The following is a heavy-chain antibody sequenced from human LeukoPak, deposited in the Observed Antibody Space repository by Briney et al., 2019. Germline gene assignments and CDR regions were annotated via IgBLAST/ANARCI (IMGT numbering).Heavy chain of an antibody. CDR3: ARAGEQLPPYYMDV. Sequence: SETLSLTCTVSGGSISSSSYYWGWIRQPPGKGLEWIGSIYYSGTTYYNPSLKSRVTISVDTSKNQFSLKLSSVTAADTAVYYCARAGEQLPPYYMDVWGKGTTVTVSS. CDR2: IYYSGTT. J-gene: IGHJ6*03. D-gene: IGHD2-2*01. V-gene: IGHV4-39*07. CDR1: GGSISSSSYY.